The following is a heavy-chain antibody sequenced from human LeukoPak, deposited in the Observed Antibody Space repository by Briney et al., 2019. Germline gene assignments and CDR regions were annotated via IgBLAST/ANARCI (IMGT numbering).Heavy chain of an antibody. CDR1: GVTFCSYA. CDR3: ARVAGIQLWPYRLTDDAFDI. J-gene: IGHJ3*02. CDR2: ISYDGSNK. D-gene: IGHD5-18*01. Sequence: AGSLRLSCAASGVTFCSYATHWVCHAPAPWMGLVAVISYDGSNKHYADSVKGRFTISRDNAKNSLYLQMNSLRAEDTAVYYCARVAGIQLWPYRLTDDAFDIWGQGTMVTVSS. V-gene: IGHV3-30-3*01.